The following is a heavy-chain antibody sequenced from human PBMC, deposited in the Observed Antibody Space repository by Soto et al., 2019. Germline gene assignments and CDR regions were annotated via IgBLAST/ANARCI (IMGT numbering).Heavy chain of an antibody. CDR1: GGSFSGYY. D-gene: IGHD3-16*02. Sequence: QVQLQQWGAGLLKPSETLSLTCAVYGGSFSGYYWSWIRQPPGKGLEWIGEINHSGSTNYNPSLKSRVTIPVDTSKHQFSLKLSSVTAADTAVYYCARGGFYIWGSYRPNYFDYWGQGTLVTVSS. CDR3: ARGGFYIWGSYRPNYFDY. J-gene: IGHJ4*02. V-gene: IGHV4-34*01. CDR2: INHSGST.